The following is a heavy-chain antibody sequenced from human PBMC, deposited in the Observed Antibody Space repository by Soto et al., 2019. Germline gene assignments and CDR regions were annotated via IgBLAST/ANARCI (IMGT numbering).Heavy chain of an antibody. J-gene: IGHJ4*02. D-gene: IGHD3-10*01. CDR1: GGSISSGDYY. CDR2: IYYSGST. V-gene: IGHV4-30-4*01. CDR3: ARVGSSLAVRPFDY. Sequence: QVQLQESGPGLVKPSQTLSLTCTVSGGSISSGDYYWSWIRQPPGKGLEWIGYIYYSGSTYYNPSLKLRITITLDTSKNQFSLKLSSVTAADTAVYYCARVGSSLAVRPFDYWGQGPLVTVSS.